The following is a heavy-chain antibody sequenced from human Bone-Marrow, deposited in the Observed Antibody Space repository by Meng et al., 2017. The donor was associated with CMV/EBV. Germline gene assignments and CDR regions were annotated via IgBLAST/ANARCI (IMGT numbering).Heavy chain of an antibody. V-gene: IGHV3-7*01. Sequence: GESLKISCAASGFTFSSSWMTWVRPAPGKGLEWGANIKQDGSGNFYADSVQGRFTITRDNDKNSLYLQMNSRRAEDTAVYYCARDGVVVPAADVVWFDPWGQGTLVTVSS. J-gene: IGHJ5*02. D-gene: IGHD2-2*01. CDR2: IKQDGSGN. CDR3: ARDGVVVPAADVVWFDP. CDR1: GFTFSSSW.